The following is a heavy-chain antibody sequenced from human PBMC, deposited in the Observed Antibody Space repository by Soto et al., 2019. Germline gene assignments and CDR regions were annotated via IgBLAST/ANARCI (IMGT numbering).Heavy chain of an antibody. CDR2: IYYSGST. CDR1: GGSISSYY. CDR3: ARVRDSSSPYNWFDP. D-gene: IGHD6-6*01. V-gene: IGHV4-59*01. Sequence: QVQLQESGPGLVKPSETLSLTCTVSGGSISSYYWSWIRQPPGKGLEWIGYIYYSGSTNYNPSLKSRVTISVDTSKNQFSLKLSSVTAADTAVYYCARVRDSSSPYNWFDPWGQGTLVTVSS. J-gene: IGHJ5*02.